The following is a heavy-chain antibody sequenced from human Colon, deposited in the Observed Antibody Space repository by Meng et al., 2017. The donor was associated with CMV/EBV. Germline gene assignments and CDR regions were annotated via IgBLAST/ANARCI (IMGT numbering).Heavy chain of an antibody. CDR3: SASFDY. CDR2: INTNTGNP. J-gene: IGHJ4*02. Sequence: ASVKVSCKASEYTFSNYHVNWVRQAPGQGLEWMGWINTNTGNPTYAQGFIGRFVFSLATSISTAYLQISGLKAEDTAVYYCSASFDYWGQGTLVTVSS. V-gene: IGHV7-4-1*02. D-gene: IGHD3-16*01. CDR1: EYTFSNYH.